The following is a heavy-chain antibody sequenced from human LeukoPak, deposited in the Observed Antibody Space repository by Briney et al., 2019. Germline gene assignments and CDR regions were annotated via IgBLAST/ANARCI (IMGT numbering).Heavy chain of an antibody. V-gene: IGHV3-9*03. CDR3: AKGGIAVAGTWFDP. CDR2: ISWNGGNI. CDR1: GFTFSSYD. Sequence: PGGSLRLSCAASGFTFSSYDMHWVRQAPGKGLEWVSGISWNGGNIGYADSVKGRFIISRDNARNSLYLQMNSLRAEDMALYYCAKGGIAVAGTWFDPWGQGTLVTVSS. D-gene: IGHD6-19*01. J-gene: IGHJ5*02.